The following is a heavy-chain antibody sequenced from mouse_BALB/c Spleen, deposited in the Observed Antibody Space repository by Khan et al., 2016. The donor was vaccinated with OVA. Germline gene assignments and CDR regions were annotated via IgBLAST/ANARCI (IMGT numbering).Heavy chain of an antibody. J-gene: IGHJ2*01. V-gene: IGHV5-17*02. CDR1: GFTFTSYG. CDR3: ATYYFYGYYFDY. D-gene: IGHD1-1*01. CDR2: ISSDSNTI. Sequence: EVELVESGGGLVQPGGSRNLSCAASGFTFTSYGMHWIRQAPEKGLEWVAFISSDSNTIYYADPVKGRFTISRDNHKNTLFLQMTSLSSGDTAMYCCATYYFYGYYFDYWGQGTTLTVSS.